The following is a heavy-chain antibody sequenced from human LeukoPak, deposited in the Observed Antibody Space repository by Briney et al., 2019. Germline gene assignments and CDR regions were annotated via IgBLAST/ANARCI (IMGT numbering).Heavy chain of an antibody. J-gene: IGHJ4*02. CDR2: INSDGSST. CDR1: GFTFSSYW. Sequence: SGGSLRLSCAASGFTFSSYWMHWVRQAPGKGLVWVSRINSDGSSTSYADSVKGRFTISRDTSKNTLFLEMNSLRTEDAAVYYCARGYNYYEDYGYYFDYWGRGTLVTVSS. D-gene: IGHD3-22*01. V-gene: IGHV3-74*01. CDR3: ARGYNYYEDYGYYFDY.